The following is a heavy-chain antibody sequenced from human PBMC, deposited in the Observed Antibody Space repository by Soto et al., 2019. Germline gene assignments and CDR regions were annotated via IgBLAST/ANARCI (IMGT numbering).Heavy chain of an antibody. CDR1: GCSISSGGYY. V-gene: IGHV4-31*03. CDR2: IYYSGST. CDR3: ARWWSGSRQGFDP. Sequence: SETLSLTCTFSGCSISSGGYYWSWFRQHQGKGLEWIGYIYYSGSTYYNPSLKSRVTISVDTSKNQFSLKLSSVTAADTAVYYCARWWSGSRQGFDPWGQGTLVTVSS. J-gene: IGHJ5*02. D-gene: IGHD3-3*01.